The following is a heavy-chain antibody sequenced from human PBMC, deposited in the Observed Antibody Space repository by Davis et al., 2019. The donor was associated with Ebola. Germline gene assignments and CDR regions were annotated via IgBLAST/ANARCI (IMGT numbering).Heavy chain of an antibody. V-gene: IGHV3-30*19. J-gene: IGHJ6*04. CDR2: ISYYGTSK. Sequence: GESLKISCAASGFTFSSYGMHWVRQAPGKGLEWVTLISYYGTSKYYGDSVKGRFTISRDDSKNTLYLQMNSLRPEDTAVYYCARGPPSDAYYYFGLDVWGKGTTVTVSS. CDR1: GFTFSSYG. CDR3: ARGPPSDAYYYFGLDV.